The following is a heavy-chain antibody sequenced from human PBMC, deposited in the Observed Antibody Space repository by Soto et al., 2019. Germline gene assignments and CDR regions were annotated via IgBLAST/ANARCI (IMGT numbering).Heavy chain of an antibody. J-gene: IGHJ4*01. Sequence: EVQLVESGGGLVQPGGSLRLSCAASGFSFGYFWMSWVRQAPRKGLEWLATIKLDASEKNYVDSVKGRFTLSRDNAKNTLYLQMAGLRAEDTAVYYCGRGSGYCSGASGNHYLDYWGRGTLVTVSS. V-gene: IGHV3-7*01. CDR1: GFSFGYFW. CDR3: GRGSGYCSGASGNHYLDY. D-gene: IGHD3-10*01. CDR2: IKLDASEK.